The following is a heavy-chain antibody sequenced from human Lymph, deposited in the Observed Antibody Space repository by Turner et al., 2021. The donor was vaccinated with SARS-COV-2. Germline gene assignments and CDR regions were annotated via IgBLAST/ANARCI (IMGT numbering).Heavy chain of an antibody. Sequence: QVQLVESGGGVVQPGRSLRLSCAASGFTFSSYAMHWVRQAPGKGLEWVAVISYDGSNKHYADSVKGRFTISRDNSKNTLYLQMNSLRAEDTAVYYCARDDREFWSGYYTHYYYYGMDVWGQGTTVTVSS. J-gene: IGHJ6*02. CDR1: GFTFSSYA. V-gene: IGHV3-30*04. CDR3: ARDDREFWSGYYTHYYYYGMDV. CDR2: ISYDGSNK. D-gene: IGHD3-3*01.